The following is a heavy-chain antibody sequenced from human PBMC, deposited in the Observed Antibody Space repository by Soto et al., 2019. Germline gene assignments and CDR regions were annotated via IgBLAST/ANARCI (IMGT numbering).Heavy chain of an antibody. V-gene: IGHV3-23*01. CDR3: AKQTTMVVVTTGDAFDI. CDR1: GFAFSSYA. CDR2: VSGSAASA. J-gene: IGHJ3*02. D-gene: IGHD2-21*02. Sequence: GGPLRLSSGASGFAFSSYAVNWVRQSPGKALEWVSAVSGSAASAYYADSVKGRFTISRDNSKNTLFLQMAGLRAEDSAVYSCAKQTTMVVVTTGDAFDIWGRGTMVTVSS.